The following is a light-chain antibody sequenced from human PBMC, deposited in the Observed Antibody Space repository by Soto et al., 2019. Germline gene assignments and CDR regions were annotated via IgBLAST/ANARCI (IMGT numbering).Light chain of an antibody. V-gene: IGKV1-33*01. CDR1: QDIRTF. CDR3: QQYDNRLT. J-gene: IGKJ4*01. CDR2: DAS. Sequence: DIQMTQSPSSLSASVGDRVTIACQASQDIRTFLNWYQQKPGKAPKLLIYDASNLETGVPSRFIESGSGTDFIFTIRSLQPEDIATYYWQQYDNRLTFGGGTKVEIK.